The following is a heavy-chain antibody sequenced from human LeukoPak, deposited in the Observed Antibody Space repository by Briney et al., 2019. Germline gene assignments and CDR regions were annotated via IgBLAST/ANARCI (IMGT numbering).Heavy chain of an antibody. CDR3: AKGGLLWFGEPGYFDY. J-gene: IGHJ4*02. CDR1: GFTFSSYG. D-gene: IGHD3-10*01. Sequence: PGGSLRLSCAASGFTFSSYGMHWVRQAPGKGLEWVAFRRYDGSNKYYADSVKVRFTFSRENSKNTLYLQMNSLRAEDTAVYYCAKGGLLWFGEPGYFDYWGQGTLVTVSS. V-gene: IGHV3-30*02. CDR2: RRYDGSNK.